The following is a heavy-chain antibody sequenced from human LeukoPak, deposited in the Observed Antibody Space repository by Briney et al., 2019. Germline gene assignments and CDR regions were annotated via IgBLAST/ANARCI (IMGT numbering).Heavy chain of an antibody. J-gene: IGHJ6*03. Sequence: SETLSLTCAVYGGSFSGYYWSWIRQPPGKGLEWIGEIKHSGSTNYNPSLKSRVTISVDASKNQFSLKLSSVTAADTAVYYCARARRITMVRGVIITPYYYYMDVWGRGTTVTVSS. CDR2: IKHSGST. V-gene: IGHV4-34*01. CDR1: GGSFSGYY. D-gene: IGHD3-10*01. CDR3: ARARRITMVRGVIITPYYYYMDV.